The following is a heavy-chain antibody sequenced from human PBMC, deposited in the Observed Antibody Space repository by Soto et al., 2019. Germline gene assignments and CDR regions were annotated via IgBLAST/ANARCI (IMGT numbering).Heavy chain of an antibody. D-gene: IGHD1-1*01. Sequence: GASLKVSCKASGYTFSTYALHWVRQAPGQGLEWMGWINGGNGHTRYSQKFKDRVTISRDTPASTAYMELSGLRSEDTAVYYCARGKGMEENYYYYGMDVWGQGTTVTVSS. J-gene: IGHJ6*02. CDR3: ARGKGMEENYYYYGMDV. CDR1: GYTFSTYA. V-gene: IGHV1-3*01. CDR2: INGGNGHT.